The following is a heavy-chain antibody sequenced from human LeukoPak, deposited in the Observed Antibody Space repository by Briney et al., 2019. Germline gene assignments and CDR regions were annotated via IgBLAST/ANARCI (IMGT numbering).Heavy chain of an antibody. CDR2: ISGGGGST. Sequence: PGGSLRLSCAASGFTFSSYAMRWVRQAPVKGLEWVSTISGGGGSTYYADSVKGRFTISRDNSKNTLYLQMNSLRAEDTAVYYCAKDISYYYDPSGYLDYWGQGTLVTVSS. V-gene: IGHV3-23*01. D-gene: IGHD3-22*01. J-gene: IGHJ4*02. CDR1: GFTFSSYA. CDR3: AKDISYYYDPSGYLDY.